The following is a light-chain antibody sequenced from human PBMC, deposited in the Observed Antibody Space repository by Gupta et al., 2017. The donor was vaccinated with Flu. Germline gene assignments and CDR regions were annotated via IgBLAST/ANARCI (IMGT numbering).Light chain of an antibody. CDR3: QQYNNWPPLYS. CDR1: QRVSKN. Sequence: EIVMTTSPATLSVSPGEKATLSCRASQRVSKNLAWYQQRPGQSPRLLIYGASTRATGIPARFSGGGSGTDFTLTITSLQSEDFAVYYCQQYNNWPPLYSFGQGTKVEI. J-gene: IGKJ2*03. V-gene: IGKV3-15*01. CDR2: GAS.